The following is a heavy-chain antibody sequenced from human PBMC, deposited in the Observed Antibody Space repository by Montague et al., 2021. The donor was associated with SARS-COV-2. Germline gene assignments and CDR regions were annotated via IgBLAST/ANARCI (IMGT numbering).Heavy chain of an antibody. CDR1: GDSVSSNSAT. CDR3: VRGIEAAGSYDY. V-gene: IGHV6-1*01. CDR2: TYYRSMWKS. J-gene: IGHJ4*02. D-gene: IGHD6-13*01. Sequence: CAISGDSVSSNSATWNWIRQSPSRGLEWLGRTYYRSMWKSDYARXXKSRIAINPDTSKNQFSLQLSSVTPEDTALYYSVRGIEAAGSYDYWGQGTLVTVSS.